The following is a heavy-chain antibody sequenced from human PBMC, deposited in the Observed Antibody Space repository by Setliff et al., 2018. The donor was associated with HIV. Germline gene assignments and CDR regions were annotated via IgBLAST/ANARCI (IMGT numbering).Heavy chain of an antibody. CDR2: ISYEGTSK. D-gene: IGHD1-26*01. CDR1: GFAFSTHG. CDR3: ERDSGTVVGATGPGY. V-gene: IGHV3-30*03. J-gene: IGHJ4*02. Sequence: GGSLRLSCAASGFAFSTHGMHWVRQAPGKGLEWVAIISYEGTSKHYADSVKGRFTISRDNTKNLLYLQMNKLSDEETAMYYCERDSGTVVGATGPGYWGQGTLGTVSS.